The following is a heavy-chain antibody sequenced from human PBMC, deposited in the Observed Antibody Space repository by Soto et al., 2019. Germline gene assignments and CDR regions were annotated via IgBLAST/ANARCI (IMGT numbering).Heavy chain of an antibody. V-gene: IGHV1-18*01. CDR2: INPNNGNT. CDR3: ARGGPGAPFDY. J-gene: IGHJ4*02. CDR1: GYTFSSYG. D-gene: IGHD1-26*01. Sequence: QVQLVQSGAEVKKPGASVKVSCKASGYTFSSYGISWVRQAPGQGLEWMGWINPNNGNTNYAQKVQGRVTMTTDTSTSTAYMEMRSLRSDDTAMYYCARGGPGAPFDYWGQGIPVTVSS.